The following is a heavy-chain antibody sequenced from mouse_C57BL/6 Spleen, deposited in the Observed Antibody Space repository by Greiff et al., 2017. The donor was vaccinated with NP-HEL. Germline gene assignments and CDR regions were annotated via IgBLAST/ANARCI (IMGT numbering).Heavy chain of an antibody. CDR2: INPNNGGT. CDR1: GYTFTDYN. V-gene: IGHV1-18*01. CDR3: ARDRALTGDLDY. J-gene: IGHJ2*01. Sequence: VQLQQPGAELVKPGASVKISCKASGYTFTDYNMDWVKQSHGKSLEWIGDINPNNGGTIYNQKFKGKATLTVDKSSSTAYMELRSLTSEDTAVYYCARDRALTGDLDYWGQGTTLTVSS. D-gene: IGHD1-1*01.